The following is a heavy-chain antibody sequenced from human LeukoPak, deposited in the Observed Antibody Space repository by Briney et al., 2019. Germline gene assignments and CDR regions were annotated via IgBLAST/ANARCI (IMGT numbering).Heavy chain of an antibody. Sequence: ASVKVSCKASGYTFTGYYMHWVRQAPGRGLEWMGWINPNSGGTNYAQKFQGRVTMTRDTSISTAYMELSRLRSDDTAVYYCARALRVWGSYRYTGIGNWGQGTLVTVSS. J-gene: IGHJ4*02. D-gene: IGHD3-16*02. V-gene: IGHV1-2*02. CDR3: ARALRVWGSYRYTGIGN. CDR2: INPNSGGT. CDR1: GYTFTGYY.